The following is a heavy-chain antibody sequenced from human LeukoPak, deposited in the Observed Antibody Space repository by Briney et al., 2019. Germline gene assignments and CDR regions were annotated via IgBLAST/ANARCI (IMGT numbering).Heavy chain of an antibody. V-gene: IGHV3-33*03. Sequence: PGGSLRLSCAASGFRFSSYGMHWVRQAPGKGLEWVSAIRFDGDNKYYGDSVKGRFTISRDNSENKVFLQMNNLRPEDTAVYFCARSVYGSGSYMDVWGQGTTVTVSS. CDR3: ARSVYGSGSYMDV. CDR2: IRFDGDNK. D-gene: IGHD3-10*01. CDR1: GFRFSSYG. J-gene: IGHJ6*02.